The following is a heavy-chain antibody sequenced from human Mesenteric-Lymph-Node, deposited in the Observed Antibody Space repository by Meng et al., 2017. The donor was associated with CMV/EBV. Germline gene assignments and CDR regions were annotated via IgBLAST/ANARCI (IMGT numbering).Heavy chain of an antibody. Sequence: SETLSLTCTVSGGSISSYYWSWIRQPPGKGLEWIGYMYYSGSTNYNPSLKSRVTISVDTSKNQFSLKLSSVTAADTAVYYCARIYGDYFDYWGQGTLVTVSS. CDR3: ARIYGDYFDY. J-gene: IGHJ4*02. CDR1: GGSISSYY. CDR2: MYYSGST. V-gene: IGHV4-59*12. D-gene: IGHD4-17*01.